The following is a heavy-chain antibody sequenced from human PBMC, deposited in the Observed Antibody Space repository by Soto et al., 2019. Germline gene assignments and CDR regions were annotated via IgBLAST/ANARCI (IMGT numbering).Heavy chain of an antibody. J-gene: IGHJ6*02. D-gene: IGHD3-16*01. V-gene: IGHV6-1*01. Sequence: SRTLSLTCDISGDSVARNSAAWHWIRQSPSRGLEWLGRTYYRSRWENDYALSVKSRISISPDTSKNQFSLHLYSVTPEDTAVHYCAGVVWFRGLDVWGQGTPVTVSS. CDR3: AGVVWFRGLDV. CDR2: TYYRSRWEN. CDR1: GDSVARNSAA.